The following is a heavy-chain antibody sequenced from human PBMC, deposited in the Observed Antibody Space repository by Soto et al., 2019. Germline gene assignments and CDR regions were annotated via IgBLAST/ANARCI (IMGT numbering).Heavy chain of an antibody. Sequence: QVPLVQSGAEVKEPGASVKVSCKASGYTIATFGISWVRQAPGQGLAWVGWISGYNGNTKYAPKFQGRVTLTTDTSTSTASMELRRLRSDDTAVYYCAREYCRGGSCYGPDYWGQGTLVTVSS. CDR1: GYTIATFG. CDR3: AREYCRGGSCYGPDY. CDR2: ISGYNGNT. J-gene: IGHJ4*02. V-gene: IGHV1-18*01. D-gene: IGHD2-15*01.